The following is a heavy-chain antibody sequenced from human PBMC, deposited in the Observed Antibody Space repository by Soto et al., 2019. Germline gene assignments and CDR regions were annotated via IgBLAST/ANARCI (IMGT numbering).Heavy chain of an antibody. CDR3: AKDEYWESHFYYFMDL. J-gene: IGHJ6*03. V-gene: IGHV3-30*15. CDR1: GFTFSSYA. Sequence: QVQLVESGGGVVEPGRSLRLSCAASGFTFSSYAMHWVRQAPGKGLEWVAVISHDGSITYYSDSVKGRFTMSRDNSNNTLFLKMSSLRSEDTAIYYCAKDEYWESHFYYFMDLWGRGTTVTVSS. D-gene: IGHD3-16*01. CDR2: ISHDGSIT.